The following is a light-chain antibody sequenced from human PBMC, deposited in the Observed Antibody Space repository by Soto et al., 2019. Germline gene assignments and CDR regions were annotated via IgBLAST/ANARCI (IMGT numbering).Light chain of an antibody. V-gene: IGKV3-11*01. Sequence: EIVLTQSPATLSLSPGERATLSCRASQSVSSYLAWYQQKPGQAPRLLIYDASNRATGIPARFSGSGSGTDFTLTISSLEPEDFAVYYCQQRSNWPAWDTFGQGTKLEIK. CDR3: QQRSNWPAWDT. CDR1: QSVSSY. CDR2: DAS. J-gene: IGKJ2*01.